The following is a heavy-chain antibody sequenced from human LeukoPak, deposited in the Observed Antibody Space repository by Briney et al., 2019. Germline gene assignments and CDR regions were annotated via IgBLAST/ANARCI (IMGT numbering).Heavy chain of an antibody. J-gene: IGHJ4*02. CDR2: ISYDGSNK. D-gene: IGHD6-6*01. V-gene: IGHV3-30-3*01. CDR1: GFTFNSYS. CDR3: ARQAARPYDY. Sequence: GGSLRLSCAASGFTFNSYSMHWVRQAPGKGLEWVAVISYDGSNKYYADSVKGRFTISRDNSKNTLYLQMNSLRTEDTAVFYCARQAARPYDYWGQGTLVTVSS.